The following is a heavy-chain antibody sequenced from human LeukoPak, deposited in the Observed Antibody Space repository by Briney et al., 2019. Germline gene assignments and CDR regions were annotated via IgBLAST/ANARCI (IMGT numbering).Heavy chain of an antibody. CDR3: ARVFAS. V-gene: IGHV4-39*07. CDR2: IFYTGKT. J-gene: IGHJ4*02. CDR1: GGSVYTSDYY. Sequence: SETLSPTCTVSGGSVYTSDYYWGWVRQPPGKGPEWIGDIFYTGKTNYNPSLKSRVSISIDTSKNQFSLKLTSVTAADTAVYYCARVFASWGQGSLVTVSS.